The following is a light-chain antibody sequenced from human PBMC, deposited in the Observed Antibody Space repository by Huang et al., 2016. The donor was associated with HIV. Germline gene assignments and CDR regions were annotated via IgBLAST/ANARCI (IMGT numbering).Light chain of an antibody. J-gene: IGKJ2*01. V-gene: IGKV1-39*01. Sequence: DIQLTQSPSSLSASIGDRVIITCRASQDIKKYLNWYQQKPGKPPKLLIDGSNNVPNCVPPTFTGRVTGSGSGANFTLTINSLQPDDSATYYCQQSSRTPRTFGQGTKLEI. CDR1: QDIKKY. CDR3: QQSSRTPRT. CDR2: GSN.